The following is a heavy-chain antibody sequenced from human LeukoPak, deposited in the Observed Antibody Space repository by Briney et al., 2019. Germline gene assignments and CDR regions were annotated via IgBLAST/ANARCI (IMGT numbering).Heavy chain of an antibody. CDR2: IHYSRST. CDR1: GGSIISYY. D-gene: IGHD2-2*01. Sequence: TSETLSLTCTVSGGSIISYYWSWIRQPPGKGLEWIGYIHYSRSTSYNPSLKSRVTTSVDTSKNQISLKVRSATAADTAVYYCARPTEDCSSTSCYQYWFDPWGQGTLVTVSS. V-gene: IGHV4-59*01. CDR3: ARPTEDCSSTSCYQYWFDP. J-gene: IGHJ5*02.